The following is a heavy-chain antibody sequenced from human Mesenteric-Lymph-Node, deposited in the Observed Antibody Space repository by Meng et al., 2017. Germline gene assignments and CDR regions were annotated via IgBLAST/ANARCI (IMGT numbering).Heavy chain of an antibody. CDR3: VRHGGKYFDS. Sequence: QLQLQESGPGLVEPSGTLSLTCAVSGGSISSYNWWSWVRQPPGKGLEWIGQIYLAGSPNYNPSLESRVTISVDKSKNQFSLRLTSVTAADTAIFYCVRHGGKYFDSWGQGTLVTVSS. CDR2: IYLAGSP. J-gene: IGHJ4*02. CDR1: GGSISSYNW. V-gene: IGHV4-4*02. D-gene: IGHD2-15*01.